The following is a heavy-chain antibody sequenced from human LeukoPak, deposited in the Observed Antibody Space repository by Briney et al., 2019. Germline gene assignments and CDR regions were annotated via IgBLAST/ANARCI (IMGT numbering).Heavy chain of an antibody. V-gene: IGHV4-59*12. CDR3: AREKGNWYFDL. CDR2: IYYTGST. Sequence: SETLSLTCTVSGGSINNYYWSWVRQPPGAGLEWLAYIYYTGSTNYNPSLKTRLTISVDTSKNQFSLRLNSVTAADTAVYYCAREKGNWYFDLWGRGTLVTVSS. J-gene: IGHJ2*01. CDR1: GGSINNYY.